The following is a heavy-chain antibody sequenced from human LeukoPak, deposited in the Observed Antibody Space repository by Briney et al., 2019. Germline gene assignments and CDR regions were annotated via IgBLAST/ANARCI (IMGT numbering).Heavy chain of an antibody. CDR3: ARDSWDIVVVSAAMAPRGYMDV. V-gene: IGHV1-69*13. CDR2: IIPIFGTA. D-gene: IGHD2-2*01. Sequence: SVKLSCKSSGYTFTIYANSCVREAPAQGLEGVGGIIPIFGTANYAQKFEGRVTITAGESTSTAYKELSSVISEDAAVFYCARDSWDIVVVSAAMAPRGYMDVSGK. J-gene: IGHJ6*03. CDR1: GYTFTIYA.